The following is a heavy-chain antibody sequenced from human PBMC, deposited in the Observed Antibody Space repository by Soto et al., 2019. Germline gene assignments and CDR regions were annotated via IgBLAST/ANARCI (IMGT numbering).Heavy chain of an antibody. D-gene: IGHD3-3*01. Sequence: QVQLVQSGAEVKKPGSSVKVSCKASGGTFSSYAISWVRQAPGQGLEWMGGIIPIFGTANYAQKFQGRVTSTADESTSTAYMELSSLRSEDTAVYYCARDLHYDFWSGYSYRVQYYYYGMDVWGQGTTVTVSS. CDR3: ARDLHYDFWSGYSYRVQYYYYGMDV. CDR2: IIPIFGTA. J-gene: IGHJ6*02. CDR1: GGTFSSYA. V-gene: IGHV1-69*12.